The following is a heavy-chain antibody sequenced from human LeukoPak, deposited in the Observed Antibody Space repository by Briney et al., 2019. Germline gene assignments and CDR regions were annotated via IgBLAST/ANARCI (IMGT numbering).Heavy chain of an antibody. CDR1: GYSISSGYY. D-gene: IGHD6-25*01. J-gene: IGHJ6*03. CDR2: IYYSGST. V-gene: IGHV4-38-2*02. CDR3: ARDGTPNYSSGWVYMDV. Sequence: SETLSLTCTVSGYSISSGYYWGWIRQPPGKGLEWIGSIYYSGSTYYNPSLKSRVTISVDTSKNQFSLKLSSVTAADTAVYYCARDGTPNYSSGWVYMDVWGEGTTVTISS.